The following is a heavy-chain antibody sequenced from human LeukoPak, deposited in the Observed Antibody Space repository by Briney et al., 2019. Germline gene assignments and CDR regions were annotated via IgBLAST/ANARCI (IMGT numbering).Heavy chain of an antibody. CDR3: ARSQPSPSSAPVSPFDY. D-gene: IGHD3-22*01. CDR1: GGSFSGYY. CDR2: INHSGST. V-gene: IGHV4-34*01. J-gene: IGHJ4*02. Sequence: SETLSLTCAVYGGSFSGYYWSWIRQPPGKGLEWIGEINHSGSTNYNPSLKSRVTLSVDTSKNQFSLKLSSVTAADTAVYYCARSQPSPSSAPVSPFDYWGQGTLVTVSS.